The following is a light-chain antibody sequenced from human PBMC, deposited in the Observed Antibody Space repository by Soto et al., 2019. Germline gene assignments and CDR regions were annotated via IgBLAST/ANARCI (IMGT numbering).Light chain of an antibody. Sequence: IQLTQSPSSVSASVGDRVTVTCRASEDITNYLAWYQQKVGKAPKLLIYDASTLHSGVPSRFSGSGSGTDFTLTISGLQPEDFETYYCQQLTRDPSTFGGGTKVDIK. V-gene: IGKV1-9*01. CDR3: QQLTRDPST. CDR1: EDITNY. CDR2: DAS. J-gene: IGKJ4*01.